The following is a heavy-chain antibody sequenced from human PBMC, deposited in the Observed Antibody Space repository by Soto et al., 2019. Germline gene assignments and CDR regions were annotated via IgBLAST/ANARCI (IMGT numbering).Heavy chain of an antibody. V-gene: IGHV1-2*04. J-gene: IGHJ6*02. CDR1: GYTFTGYY. CDR3: ARDPGGFSAVPGMDV. D-gene: IGHD1-26*01. Sequence: QVQLVQSGAEVKKPGASVKVSCKASGYTFTGYYIHWVRQAPGQGLEWVGWINTDSGGTNYAQKFQGWDTMTRETSINTVYMELSRLKSDDTAVYFCARDPGGFSAVPGMDVWGQGTTVNVSS. CDR2: INTDSGGT.